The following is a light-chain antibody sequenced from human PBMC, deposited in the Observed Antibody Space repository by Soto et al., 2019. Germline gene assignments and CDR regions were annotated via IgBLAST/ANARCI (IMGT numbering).Light chain of an antibody. V-gene: IGKV1-5*03. Sequence: DIQMTQSPSTLSASPGDRVMMTCRASRDIPTWLAWYQQKPGKALELLIFEVYKLKSGGPSRFSGRESEIAFPLPINGLQPDDFATYYCQQYHSVPYTFGQGTKLEI. CDR1: RDIPTW. CDR2: EVY. CDR3: QQYHSVPYT. J-gene: IGKJ2*01.